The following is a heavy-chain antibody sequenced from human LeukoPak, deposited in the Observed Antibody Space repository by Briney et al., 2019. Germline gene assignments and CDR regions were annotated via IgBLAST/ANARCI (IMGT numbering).Heavy chain of an antibody. CDR1: GGTFSSYA. CDR3: ARGYCSGGSCFVFCDYYYYMDV. V-gene: IGHV1-69*13. J-gene: IGHJ6*03. D-gene: IGHD2-15*01. CDR2: IIPIFGTA. Sequence: GASVKVSCKASGGTFSSYAISWVRQALGQGLEWMGGIIPIFGTANYAQKFQGRVTITADESTSTAYMELSSLRSEDTTVYYCARGYCSGGSCFVFCDYYYYMDVWGKGTTVTVSS.